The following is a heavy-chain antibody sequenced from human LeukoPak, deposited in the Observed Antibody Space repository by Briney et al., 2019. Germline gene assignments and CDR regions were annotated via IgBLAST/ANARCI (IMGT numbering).Heavy chain of an antibody. CDR1: GFTFGTXX. D-gene: IGHD2-15*01. CDR2: ISYDGSNK. V-gene: IGHV3-30*18. Sequence: SGFTFGTXXXXXVRQXPGKXXXXVALISYDGSNKYYADSVKGRFTISRDNSKNTLYLQMNSLRAEDTALYYCAKISVVGDYFDYWGQGTLVTVSS. J-gene: IGHJ4*02. CDR3: AKISVVGDYFDY.